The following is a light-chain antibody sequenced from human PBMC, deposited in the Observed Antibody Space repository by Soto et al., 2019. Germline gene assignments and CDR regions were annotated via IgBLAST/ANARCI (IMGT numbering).Light chain of an antibody. CDR2: GTS. J-gene: IGKJ1*01. CDR1: QSVGSGY. V-gene: IGKV3-20*01. CDR3: QQYGESQT. Sequence: SLLTQTAGTLFLFPRARATLSGRASQSVGSGYLAWFQQQPGQAPRLLIYGTSSRVTGIPGRLSGGGGRTDLALTISRLETEDVAVYYCQQYGESQTFGQGTKVDIK.